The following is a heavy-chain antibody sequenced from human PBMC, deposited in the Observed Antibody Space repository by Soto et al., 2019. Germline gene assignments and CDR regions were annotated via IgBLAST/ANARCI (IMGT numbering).Heavy chain of an antibody. CDR3: ARGGISPDTALDY. Sequence: SETLSLTCTVSGGSISSYYWSWIRQPPGKGLEWIGYIYYSGSTNYNPSLKSRVTISVDTSKNQFSLKLSSVTAADTAVYYCARGGISPDTALDYWGQGTLVTVSS. V-gene: IGHV4-59*01. J-gene: IGHJ4*02. D-gene: IGHD5-18*01. CDR1: GGSISSYY. CDR2: IYYSGST.